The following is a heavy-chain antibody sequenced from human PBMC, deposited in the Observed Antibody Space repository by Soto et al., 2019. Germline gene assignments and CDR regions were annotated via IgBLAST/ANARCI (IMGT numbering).Heavy chain of an antibody. CDR2: ISYTGST. J-gene: IGHJ6*02. V-gene: IGHV4-59*01. CDR3: AREGVAAPYYYYGMDV. D-gene: IGHD2-15*01. Sequence: SETLSLTCTVSGDSIRSYYWIWIRQPPGKGLEWIGYISYTGSTHYNPSLKSRVTISADTSKNQFSLKLSSVTTADTALYYCAREGVAAPYYYYGMDVWGQGSTVTVSS. CDR1: GDSIRSYY.